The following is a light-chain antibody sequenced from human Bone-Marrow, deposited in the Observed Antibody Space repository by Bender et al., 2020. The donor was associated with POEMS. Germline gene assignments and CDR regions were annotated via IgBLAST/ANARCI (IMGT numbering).Light chain of an antibody. Sequence: SVLPPPPSVSGAPGPRGPLSCTGPPSPIGAGPAVPWSRQVPGSSPLLLIYTNPNRPSGVTDRFSTSTSGTSASLAITGLQTEDEADYYGQTYDLTLTSPEVFGAGTKVTVL. V-gene: IGLV1-40*01. CDR2: TNP. CDR3: QTYDLTLTSPEV. J-gene: IGLJ1*01. CDR1: PSPIGAGPA.